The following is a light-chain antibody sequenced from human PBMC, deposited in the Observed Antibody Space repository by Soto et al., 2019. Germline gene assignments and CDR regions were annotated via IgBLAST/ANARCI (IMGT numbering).Light chain of an antibody. CDR1: QSVLYSSNNKNN. CDR3: QQYYSSPYT. V-gene: IGKV4-1*01. CDR2: WAS. Sequence: DIVMTQSPDSLAVSLGERATINCKSSQSVLYSSNNKNNLAWYQQKPGQPPKLLIYWASTRESGVPDRFSGSGSGTDFTLTISSLQAEDVAVYYCQQYYSSPYTVGQGTKLEIK. J-gene: IGKJ2*01.